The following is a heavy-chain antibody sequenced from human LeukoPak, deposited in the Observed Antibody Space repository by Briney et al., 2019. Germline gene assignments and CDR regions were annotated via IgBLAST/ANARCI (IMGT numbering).Heavy chain of an antibody. V-gene: IGHV1-2*02. CDR1: GYTFTGYY. CDR3: ARAFYYDSSGYYYFDY. D-gene: IGHD3-22*01. Sequence: GPSVKVSCKASGYTFTGYYMHWVRQAPGQGLGWMGWIDPNSGGTNYAQKFQGRVTMTRDTSISAAYMELSRLRSDDTAVYYCARAFYYDSSGYYYFDYWGQGTLVPVSP. CDR2: IDPNSGGT. J-gene: IGHJ4*02.